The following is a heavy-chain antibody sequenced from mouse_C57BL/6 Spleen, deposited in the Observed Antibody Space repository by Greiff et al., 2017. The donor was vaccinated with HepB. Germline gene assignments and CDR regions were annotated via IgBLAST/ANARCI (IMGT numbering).Heavy chain of an antibody. CDR2: IWRGGST. D-gene: IGHD2-1*01. J-gene: IGHJ2*01. CDR3: AILIYYGNYVSDY. V-gene: IGHV2-5*01. Sequence: VKLVESGPGLVQPSQSLSITCTVSGFSLTSYGVHWVRQSPGKGLEWLGVIWRGGSTDYNAAFMSRLSITKDNSKSQVFFKMNSLQADDTAIYYCAILIYYGNYVSDYWGQGTTLTVSS. CDR1: GFSLTSYG.